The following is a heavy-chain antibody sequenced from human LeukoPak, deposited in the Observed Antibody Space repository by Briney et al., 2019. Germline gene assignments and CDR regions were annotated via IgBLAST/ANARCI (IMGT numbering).Heavy chain of an antibody. V-gene: IGHV1-2*06. D-gene: IGHD3-9*01. CDR1: GYTFTGYY. CDR2: INPNSGGT. J-gene: IGHJ5*02. Sequence: GASVKVSCKASGYTFTGYYMHWVRQAPGQGLEWMGRINPNSGGTNYAQKFQGRVTMTRDTSISTAYMELSRLRSEDTAVYYCARDPIPGLRYFDWSSQPKRSWFDPWGQGTLVTVSS. CDR3: ARDPIPGLRYFDWSSQPKRSWFDP.